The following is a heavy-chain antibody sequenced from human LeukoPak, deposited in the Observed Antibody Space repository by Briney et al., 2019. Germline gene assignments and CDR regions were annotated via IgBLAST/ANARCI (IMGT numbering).Heavy chain of an antibody. D-gene: IGHD4-17*01. J-gene: IGHJ6*02. CDR3: ARGVGDYVRDYYYYYGMDV. V-gene: IGHV4-59*08. Sequence: KTSETLSLTCTVSSDSISSYYWSWIRQPPGKGLEWIGFIYYSGSTNYNPSLRSRVTISVDTSKNQFSLKLSSVTAADTAVYYCARGVGDYVRDYYYYYGMDVWGQGTTVTVSS. CDR1: SDSISSYY. CDR2: IYYSGST.